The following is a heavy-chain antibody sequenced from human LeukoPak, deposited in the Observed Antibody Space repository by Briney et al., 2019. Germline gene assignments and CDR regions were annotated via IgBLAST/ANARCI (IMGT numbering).Heavy chain of an antibody. Sequence: PSETLSLTCTVSGGSISSSSYYWGWIRQPPGKGLEWIGSIYYSGSTYYNPSLKSRVTISVDTSKNQFSLKLSSVTAADTAVYYCARLAVDIVATSYYMDVWGKGTTVTVSS. CDR1: GGSISSSSYY. J-gene: IGHJ6*03. CDR2: IYYSGST. V-gene: IGHV4-39*01. CDR3: ARLAVDIVATSYYMDV. D-gene: IGHD5-12*01.